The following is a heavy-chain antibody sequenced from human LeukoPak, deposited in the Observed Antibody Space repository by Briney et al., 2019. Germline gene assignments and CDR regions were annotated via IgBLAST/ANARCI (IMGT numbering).Heavy chain of an antibody. J-gene: IGHJ4*02. V-gene: IGHV3-74*01. Sequence: PGGSLRLSCAASGFTFSSYWMHWVRQAPGKGLVWVSRINSDGSITNYADSVKGRFTISRDNSKNTLYLQMNSLRAEDTAVYYCAKAGDYGYFDYWGQGTLVTVSS. CDR3: AKAGDYGYFDY. D-gene: IGHD4-17*01. CDR2: INSDGSIT. CDR1: GFTFSSYW.